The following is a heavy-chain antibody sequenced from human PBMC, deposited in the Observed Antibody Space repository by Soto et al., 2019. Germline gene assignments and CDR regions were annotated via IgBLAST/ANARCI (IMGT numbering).Heavy chain of an antibody. V-gene: IGHV3-48*01. CDR3: ARANYYGSPGDFDN. CDR2: ISSSSSTI. J-gene: IGHJ4*02. Sequence: GGSLRLSCAASGFTFTSYSMNWVRQAPGKGLEWVSYISSSSSTIYYADSVKGRFTISRDNAKNSLYLQMNSLRAEDTAVYYCARANYYGSPGDFDNWGQGTLVTVFS. D-gene: IGHD3-10*01. CDR1: GFTFTSYS.